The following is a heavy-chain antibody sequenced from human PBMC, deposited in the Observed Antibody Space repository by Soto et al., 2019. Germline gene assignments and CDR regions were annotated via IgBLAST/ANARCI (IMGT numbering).Heavy chain of an antibody. CDR2: IRNKAYGGTT. J-gene: IGHJ6*02. D-gene: IGHD6-13*01. CDR3: TRDIAAADDYYYYYGMDV. V-gene: IGHV3-49*03. Sequence: GGSLRLSCTASGFTFGDYAMSWFRQAPGKGLEWVGFIRNKAYGGTTEYAASVKGRFTISRDDSKSIAYLQMNSLKTEDTAVYYCTRDIAAADDYYYYYGMDVWGQGTTVTVSS. CDR1: GFTFGDYA.